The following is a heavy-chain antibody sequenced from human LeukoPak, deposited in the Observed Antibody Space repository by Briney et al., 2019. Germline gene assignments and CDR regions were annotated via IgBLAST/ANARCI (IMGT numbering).Heavy chain of an antibody. CDR3: ARDLRDSSGYWTFDS. Sequence: SETLSLTCTVAGGSISTYYWNWIRQPPGKGLEWIGYIYYSGITNYNPSLTSRVTISVDTSKNQFSLKLSSVTAADTAVYYCARDLRDSSGYWTFDSWGQGTLVTVSS. CDR1: GGSISTYY. D-gene: IGHD3-22*01. J-gene: IGHJ4*02. CDR2: IYYSGIT. V-gene: IGHV4-59*01.